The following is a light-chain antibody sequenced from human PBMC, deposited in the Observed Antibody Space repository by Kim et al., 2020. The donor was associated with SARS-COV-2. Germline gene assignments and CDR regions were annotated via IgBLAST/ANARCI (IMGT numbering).Light chain of an antibody. Sequence: VSVAPDQTTSITCSGDKLGDKYACWYQQKPGQSPVLVIYQDSKRPSGIPERFSGSNSGNTATLTISGTQAMDEADYYCQAWDSSTVFGTGTKVTVL. J-gene: IGLJ1*01. CDR3: QAWDSSTV. V-gene: IGLV3-1*01. CDR2: QDS. CDR1: KLGDKY.